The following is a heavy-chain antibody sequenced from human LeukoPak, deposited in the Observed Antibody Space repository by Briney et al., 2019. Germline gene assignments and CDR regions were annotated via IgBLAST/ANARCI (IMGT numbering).Heavy chain of an antibody. V-gene: IGHV3-23*01. Sequence: GGSLRLSCAASGFTFSSYAMSWVRQAPGKGLEWVSAISGSGGSTYYADSVKGRFTISRDNSKNTLYLQMNSLRAEDTAVYYCARDRDWFGGASYYFDYWGQGTLVTVSS. CDR3: ARDRDWFGGASYYFDY. CDR1: GFTFSSYA. CDR2: ISGSGGST. J-gene: IGHJ4*02. D-gene: IGHD3-10*01.